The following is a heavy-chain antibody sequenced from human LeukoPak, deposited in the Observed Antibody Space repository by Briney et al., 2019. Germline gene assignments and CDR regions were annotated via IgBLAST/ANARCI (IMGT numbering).Heavy chain of an antibody. V-gene: IGHV1-8*01. J-gene: IGHJ4*02. CDR1: GYSFISYD. CDR3: ARGPTSMDA. Sequence: GASVKVSCNASGYSFISYDINWVRQAPGQGLEWIGWMNPNSGNTGYAQKFQGRVTMTRNTYISTAYMELSSLRFEDTAVHFCARGPTSMDAWGQGTLVTVSS. CDR2: MNPNSGNT. D-gene: IGHD5-18*01.